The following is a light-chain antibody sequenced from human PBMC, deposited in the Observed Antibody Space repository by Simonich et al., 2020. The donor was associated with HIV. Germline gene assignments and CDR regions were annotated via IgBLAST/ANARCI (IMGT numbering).Light chain of an antibody. CDR2: KDS. V-gene: IGLV3-25*03. Sequence: SYELTQPPSVSVSPGQTARITCSGDALPNQYAYWFQQKPGQDPVLIICKDSERPSGIPERFSGSSSGTSGTLTISGVQAEDEADYYCQSADSSGTYRVFGGGTKLTVL. J-gene: IGLJ3*02. CDR3: QSADSSGTYRV. CDR1: ALPNQY.